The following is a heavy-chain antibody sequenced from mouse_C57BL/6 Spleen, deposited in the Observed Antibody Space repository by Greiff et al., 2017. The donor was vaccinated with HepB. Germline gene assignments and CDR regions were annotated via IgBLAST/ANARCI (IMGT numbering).Heavy chain of an antibody. V-gene: IGHV5-9*01. J-gene: IGHJ4*01. CDR1: GFTFSSYT. CDR2: ISGGGGNT. CDR3: ARKGDAMDY. Sequence: EVKLVESGGGLVKPGGSLTLSCAASGFTFSSYTMSWVRQTPEKRLEWVATISGGGGNTYYPDSVKGRFTISRDNAKNTLYLQMSSLRSEDTALYYCARKGDAMDYWGQGTSVTVSS.